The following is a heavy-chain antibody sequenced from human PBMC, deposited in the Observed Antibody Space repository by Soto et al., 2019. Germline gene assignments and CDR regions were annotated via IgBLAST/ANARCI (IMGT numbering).Heavy chain of an antibody. V-gene: IGHV4-4*07. D-gene: IGHD1-1*01. CDR3: VRDGTKTLRDWFDP. Sequence: SETLSLTCTVSGASISGFNWSRIRKSAGKGLEWIGRIYATWTTDYNPSLKSRVMMSVDTSKKQFSLKLRSVTAADTAVYYCVRDGTKTLRDWFDPWGHGISVTFSS. CDR2: IYATWTT. J-gene: IGHJ5*02. CDR1: GASISGFN.